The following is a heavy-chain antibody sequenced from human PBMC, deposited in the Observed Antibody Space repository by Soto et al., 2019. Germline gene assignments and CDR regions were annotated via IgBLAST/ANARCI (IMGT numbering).Heavy chain of an antibody. V-gene: IGHV4-59*01. D-gene: IGHD3-3*01. CDR3: ASGGCYDFRSSQYPPIDV. CDR1: CGSISDFY. Sequence: ETLSLTCNVSCGSISDFYWIWIRQSPGKRLEWIGYLYYTGSTNYNPALKSRVTISLDTSKNQFSLQVRSVTAADTAVYYCASGGCYDFRSSQYPPIDVWGQRNTIPVSP. CDR2: LYYTGST. J-gene: IGHJ6*01.